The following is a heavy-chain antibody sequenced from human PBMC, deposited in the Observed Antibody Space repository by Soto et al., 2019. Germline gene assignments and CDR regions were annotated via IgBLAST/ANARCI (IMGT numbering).Heavy chain of an antibody. D-gene: IGHD5-12*01. CDR3: AKSGYDYFLGFRSVGGMDV. CDR2: ISYDGSNK. Sequence: GGSRRLSCAASGFTFSSYGMHWVRQAPGKGLEWVAVISYDGSNKYYADSVKGRFTISRDNSKNTLYLQMNSLRAEDTAVYYCAKSGYDYFLGFRSVGGMDVWGQGTTVTVSS. CDR1: GFTFSSYG. V-gene: IGHV3-30*18. J-gene: IGHJ6*02.